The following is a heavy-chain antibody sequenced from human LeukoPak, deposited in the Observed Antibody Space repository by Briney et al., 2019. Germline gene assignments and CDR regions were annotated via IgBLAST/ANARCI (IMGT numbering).Heavy chain of an antibody. Sequence: WEPLSLTCAVYGGSFSGYYLSWIRQPPGKGLEWIGEINHSGSTNYYPALKSRVTISVDTSKNEFSLKLSSVTAADTAVYYSARHGPSEYYYGSGSAGSGVYHYYYYMDVWGKGTTVTVSS. CDR1: GGSFSGYY. CDR2: INHSGST. J-gene: IGHJ6*03. V-gene: IGHV4-34*01. D-gene: IGHD3-10*01. CDR3: ARHGPSEYYYGSGSAGSGVYHYYYYMDV.